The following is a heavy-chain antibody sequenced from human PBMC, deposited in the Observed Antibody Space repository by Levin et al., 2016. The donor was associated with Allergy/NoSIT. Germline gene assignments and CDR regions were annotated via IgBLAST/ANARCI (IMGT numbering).Heavy chain of an antibody. Sequence: WIRQPPGKGLEWIGEINHSGSTNYNPSLKSRVTISVDTSKNQFSLKLSSVTAADTAVYYCARGLQLWFRAYKWFDPWGQGTLVTVSS. D-gene: IGHD5-18*01. V-gene: IGHV4-34*01. CDR2: INHSGST. CDR3: ARGLQLWFRAYKWFDP. J-gene: IGHJ5*02.